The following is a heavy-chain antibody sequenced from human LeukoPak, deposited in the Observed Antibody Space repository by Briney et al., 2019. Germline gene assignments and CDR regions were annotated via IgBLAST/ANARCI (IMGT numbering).Heavy chain of an antibody. Sequence: GGSLRLSCAASGFTFSNYGMHWVRQAPGKGLEWVTLIQPNGKDKYYADSVKGRFTVSRDNSNNMLYLQLNSLRVDDTAIYYCAKRDRVTEFDYWGQGTLVTVSS. CDR2: IQPNGKDK. D-gene: IGHD2-21*02. CDR1: GFTFSNYG. CDR3: AKRDRVTEFDY. V-gene: IGHV3-30*02. J-gene: IGHJ4*02.